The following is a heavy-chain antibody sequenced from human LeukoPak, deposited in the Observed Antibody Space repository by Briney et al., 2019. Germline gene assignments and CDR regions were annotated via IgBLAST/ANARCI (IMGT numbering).Heavy chain of an antibody. V-gene: IGHV4-61*02. CDR2: IYTSGST. CDR1: GDSISTNSYY. Sequence: PSETLSLTCTVSGDSISTNSYYWSWVRQPAGKGLEWIGRIYTSGSTDYNPSLKSRVTISLDTSKNQFSLKLYSVTAADTAVYYCARTYGPFDPWGQGTLVTVSS. J-gene: IGHJ5*02. CDR3: ARTYGPFDP. D-gene: IGHD3-16*01.